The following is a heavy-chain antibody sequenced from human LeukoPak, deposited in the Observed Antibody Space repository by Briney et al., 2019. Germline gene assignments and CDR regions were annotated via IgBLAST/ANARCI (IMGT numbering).Heavy chain of an antibody. CDR3: ARNPQSWVVRGFPAKAQNNWFDP. CDR2: INHSGST. Sequence: SETLSLTCAVSGGSISSYYWSWIRQPPGKGLEWIGEINHSGSTNYNPSLKSRVTISVDTSKNQFSLKLSSVTAADTAVYYCARNPQSWVVRGFPAKAQNNWFDPWGQGTLVTVSS. D-gene: IGHD3-10*01. CDR1: GGSISSYY. J-gene: IGHJ5*02. V-gene: IGHV4-34*01.